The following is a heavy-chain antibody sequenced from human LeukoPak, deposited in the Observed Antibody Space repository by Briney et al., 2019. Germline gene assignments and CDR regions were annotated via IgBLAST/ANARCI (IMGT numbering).Heavy chain of an antibody. D-gene: IGHD2-2*01. CDR3: IKVGCSRTSCYDYYYYYMDV. Sequence: QPGGSLRLSCVASGFTFDDYIMHWVRQAPGKGLEWVSLISWDGGSTYYADSVKGRFTISRDNSKNSLYLQMNSLRTEDTALYYCIKVGCSRTSCYDYYYYYMDVWGKGTTVAVSS. V-gene: IGHV3-43*01. CDR1: GFTFDDYI. J-gene: IGHJ6*03. CDR2: ISWDGGST.